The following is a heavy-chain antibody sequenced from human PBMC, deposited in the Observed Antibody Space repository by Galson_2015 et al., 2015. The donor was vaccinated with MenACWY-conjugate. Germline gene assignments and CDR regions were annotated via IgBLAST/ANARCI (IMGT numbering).Heavy chain of an antibody. D-gene: IGHD3-10*01. CDR3: ARDSRATTVWGLNKRKTIDYYYGMDV. Sequence: VSGFTVSSSYMTWVRQAPGKGLEWVSVIYSDGSTYNADSVKGRFTISRDNSKNTVFLQMTSLRAEDTAMYYCARDSRATTVWGLNKRKTIDYYYGMDVWGQGTTVIVSS. CDR2: IYSDGST. V-gene: IGHV3-53*01. CDR1: GFTVSSSY. J-gene: IGHJ6*02.